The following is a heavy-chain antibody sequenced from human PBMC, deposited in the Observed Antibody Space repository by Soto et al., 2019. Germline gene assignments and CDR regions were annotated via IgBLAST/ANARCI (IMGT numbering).Heavy chain of an antibody. J-gene: IGHJ6*02. CDR3: ARDRRIAAAGSYGMDV. Sequence: GGSLRLSCAASGFTVSSNYMSWVRQAPGKGLEWVSVIYSGGSTYYADSVKGRFTISRDNSKNTLYLQMNSLRAEDTAVYYCARDRRIAAAGSYGMDVWGQGTTVTVSS. CDR2: IYSGGST. CDR1: GFTVSSNY. D-gene: IGHD6-13*01. V-gene: IGHV3-53*01.